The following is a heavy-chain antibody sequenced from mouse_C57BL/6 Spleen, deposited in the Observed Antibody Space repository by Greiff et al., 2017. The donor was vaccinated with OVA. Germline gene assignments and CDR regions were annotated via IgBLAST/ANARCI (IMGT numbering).Heavy chain of an antibody. D-gene: IGHD2-3*01. CDR3: ARAFDGY. V-gene: IGHV3-6*01. CDR2: ISYDGSN. CDR1: GYSITSGYY. J-gene: IGHJ2*01. Sequence: EVKVEESGPGLVKPSQSLSLTCSVTGYSITSGYYWNWIRQFPGNKLEWMGYISYDGSNNYNPSLKNRISITRDTSKNQFFLKLNSVTTEDTATYYCARAFDGYWGQGTTLTVSS.